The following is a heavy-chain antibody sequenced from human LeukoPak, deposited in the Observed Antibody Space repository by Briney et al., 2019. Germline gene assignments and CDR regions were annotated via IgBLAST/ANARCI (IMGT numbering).Heavy chain of an antibody. J-gene: IGHJ4*02. V-gene: IGHV1-69*13. CDR3: ARGTGGYSSGWYSDY. CDR2: IIPIFGTA. Sequence: GASVKVSCNASGGTFCSYAISWVRQAPGQGLEWMGGIIPIFGTANYAQKFQGRVTITADESTSTAYMELSSLRSEDTAVYYCARGTGGYSSGWYSDYWGQGTLVTVSS. D-gene: IGHD6-19*01. CDR1: GGTFCSYA.